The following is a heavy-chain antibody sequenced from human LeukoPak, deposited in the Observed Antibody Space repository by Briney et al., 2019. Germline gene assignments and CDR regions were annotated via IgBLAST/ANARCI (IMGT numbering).Heavy chain of an antibody. Sequence: PETLSLTCTVSGGSISSYYWSWIRQPPGKGLEWIGYIYYSGSTNYNPSLKSRVTISVDTSKNQFSLKLSSVTAADTAVYYCARDRTYNWIIWGQGTLVTVSS. V-gene: IGHV4-59*01. CDR1: GGSISSYY. CDR3: ARDRTYNWII. J-gene: IGHJ4*02. CDR2: IYYSGST. D-gene: IGHD1-20*01.